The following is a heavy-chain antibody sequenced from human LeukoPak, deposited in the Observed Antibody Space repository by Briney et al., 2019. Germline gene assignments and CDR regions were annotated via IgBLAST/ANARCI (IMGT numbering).Heavy chain of an antibody. D-gene: IGHD3-3*01. CDR3: ARDRWSGYRQFDP. J-gene: IGHJ5*02. CDR2: IGSSSSYI. V-gene: IGHV3-21*01. CDR1: GFTFSSYS. Sequence: GGSLRLSCAASGFTFSSYSMNWVRQAPGKGLEWVSSIGSSSSYIYYADSVKGRFTISRDNAKNSLYLQMNSLRAEDTAVYYCARDRWSGYRQFDPWGQGTLVTVSS.